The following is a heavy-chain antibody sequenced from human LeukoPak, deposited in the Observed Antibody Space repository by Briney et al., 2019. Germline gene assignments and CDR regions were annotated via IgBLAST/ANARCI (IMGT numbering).Heavy chain of an antibody. D-gene: IGHD6-13*01. V-gene: IGHV5-51*01. CDR3: ARLMAAAGTKARGSFDY. J-gene: IGHJ4*02. CDR2: IYPGDSDT. Sequence: GESLKISCKGSGYSFTSYWIGWVRQMPGKGLEWMGIIYPGDSDTRYSPFFQGQVTISADRSISTAYLQWSSLKASDTAMYYCARLMAAAGTKARGSFDYWGQGTLVTVSS. CDR1: GYSFTSYW.